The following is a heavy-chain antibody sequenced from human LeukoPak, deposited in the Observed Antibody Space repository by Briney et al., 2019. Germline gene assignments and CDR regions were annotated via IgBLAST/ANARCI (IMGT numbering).Heavy chain of an antibody. CDR1: GSSFSSYW. V-gene: IGHV3-7*01. J-gene: IGHJ4*02. Sequence: PGGSLRLSCAASGSSFSSYWMSWVRQAPGKGLEWVANIKQDGNEKYYVDSVKGRFTISRDNAKNSVYLQMNSLRVEDTAVYYCAREEQLVRFDYWGQGTLVTVSS. D-gene: IGHD6-6*01. CDR2: IKQDGNEK. CDR3: AREEQLVRFDY.